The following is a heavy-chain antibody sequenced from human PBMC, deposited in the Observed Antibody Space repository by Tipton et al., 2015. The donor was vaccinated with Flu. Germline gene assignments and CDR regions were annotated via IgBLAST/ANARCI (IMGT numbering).Heavy chain of an antibody. J-gene: IGHJ4*02. CDR1: GFDFPNFW. CDR3: ARQNWQNFFGSGPFDF. D-gene: IGHD3-10*01. CDR2: IYPDDSHI. V-gene: IGHV5-51*01. Sequence: QLVQSGAEVTEPGESLRLSCKGSGFDFPNFWIGWVRQMPGKGLEWMGIIYPDDSHIIYSPSFEGQVTISADKSISTAYLQWSSLKASDSAMYSCARQNWQNFFGSGPFDFWGQGTLVTVSS.